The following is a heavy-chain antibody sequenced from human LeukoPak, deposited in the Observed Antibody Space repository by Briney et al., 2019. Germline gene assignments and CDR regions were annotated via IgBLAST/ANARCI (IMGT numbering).Heavy chain of an antibody. Sequence: SETLSLTCAVYGGSFSGYYWSWIRQPPGKGLEWIGYIYYSGSTNYNPSLKSRVTISVDTSKNQFSLKLSSVTAADTAVYYCARDVGGDYPYYYYYGMDVWGQGTTVTVSS. CDR1: GGSFSGYY. J-gene: IGHJ6*02. D-gene: IGHD4-17*01. V-gene: IGHV4-59*01. CDR2: IYYSGST. CDR3: ARDVGGDYPYYYYYGMDV.